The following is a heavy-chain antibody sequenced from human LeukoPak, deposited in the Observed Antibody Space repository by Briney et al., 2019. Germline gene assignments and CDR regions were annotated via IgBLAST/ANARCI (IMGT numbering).Heavy chain of an antibody. D-gene: IGHD3-3*01. J-gene: IGHJ5*02. CDR2: IYPSGST. CDR3: ARENDFWSGDYTDYFDP. V-gene: IGHV4-4*07. CDR1: GGSISNYY. Sequence: KPSETLSLTCTVSGGSISNYYWNWIRQPAGKGLEWIGRIYPSGSTNYNPSLKSRVTMSVDTSKNQFSLNLSSVTAADTAVYYCARENDFWSGDYTDYFDPWGQGTLVTVSS.